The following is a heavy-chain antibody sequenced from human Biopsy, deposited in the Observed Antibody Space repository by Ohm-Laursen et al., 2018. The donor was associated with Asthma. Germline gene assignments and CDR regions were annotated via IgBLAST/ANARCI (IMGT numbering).Heavy chain of an antibody. D-gene: IGHD3-16*01. V-gene: IGHV1-69*13. CDR3: ARVDAIMVSGDFYFYSGFDL. CDR1: GGTFRTYA. CDR2: IIPMYGVP. Sequence: SVKVSCKASGGTFRTYAFNWVRQAPGQGLEWMGGIIPMYGVPKVAQKFQGRVTITADESTSTAYMEMSSLRSEDTAVYYCARVDAIMVSGDFYFYSGFDLWGQGTTVRVSS. J-gene: IGHJ6*02.